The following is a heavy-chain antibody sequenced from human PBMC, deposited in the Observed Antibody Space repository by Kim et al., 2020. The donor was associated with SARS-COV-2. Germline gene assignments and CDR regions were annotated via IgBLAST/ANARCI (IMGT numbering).Heavy chain of an antibody. Sequence: GGSLRLSCAASGFTFSSYSMNWVRQAPGKGLEWVSYISSSSSTIYYADSVKGRFTISRDNAKNSLYLQMNSLRDEDTAVYYCARVGGSGSYSRGYYFDYWAQGTLVTVSS. CDR2: ISSSSSTI. CDR3: ARVGGSGSYSRGYYFDY. V-gene: IGHV3-48*02. D-gene: IGHD3-10*01. CDR1: GFTFSSYS. J-gene: IGHJ4*02.